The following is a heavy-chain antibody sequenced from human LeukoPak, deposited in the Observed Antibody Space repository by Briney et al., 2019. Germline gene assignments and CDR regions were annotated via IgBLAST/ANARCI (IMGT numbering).Heavy chain of an antibody. Sequence: GGSLRLSCAASGFTFSSYGMHWVRQAPGKGLEWVAFIQYDGSNKYYADSVKGRFTISRDNSKNTLYLQMNSLRAEDTAVYYCAKDQDRRRFSGELLYYFDYWGQGTLVTVSS. V-gene: IGHV3-30*02. CDR2: IQYDGSNK. CDR1: GFTFSSYG. J-gene: IGHJ4*02. D-gene: IGHD1-26*01. CDR3: AKDQDRRRFSGELLYYFDY.